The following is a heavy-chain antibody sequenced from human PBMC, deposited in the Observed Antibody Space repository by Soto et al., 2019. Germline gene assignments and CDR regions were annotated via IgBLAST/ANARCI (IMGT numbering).Heavy chain of an antibody. CDR1: GFTFSSYG. CDR2: IWYDGSNK. J-gene: IGHJ6*02. CDR3: ARDNRLRSYYYGMDV. V-gene: IGHV3-33*01. D-gene: IGHD4-17*01. Sequence: QVQLVESGGGVVQPGRSLRLSCAASGFTFSSYGMHWVRQAPGKGLEWVAVIWYDGSNKYYADSVKGRFTISRDKSKNTLYLQMNSLRAEDTAVYYCARDNRLRSYYYGMDVWGQGTTVTVSS.